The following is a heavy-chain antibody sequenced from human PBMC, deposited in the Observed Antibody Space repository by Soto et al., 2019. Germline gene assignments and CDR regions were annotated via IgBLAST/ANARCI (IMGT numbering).Heavy chain of an antibody. D-gene: IGHD3-3*01. J-gene: IGHJ4*02. CDR2: IIPIFGTA. V-gene: IGHV1-69*06. CDR3: ARKLRPRNYDFWSGYYPLDY. CDR1: GGTFSSYA. Sequence: QVQLVQSGAEVKKPGSSVKVSCKASGGTFSSYAISWVRQAPGQGLEWMGGIIPIFGTANYAQKVQGRVTITADKSTSTAYMELSSLRSEDTAVYYCARKLRPRNYDFWSGYYPLDYWGQGTLVTVSS.